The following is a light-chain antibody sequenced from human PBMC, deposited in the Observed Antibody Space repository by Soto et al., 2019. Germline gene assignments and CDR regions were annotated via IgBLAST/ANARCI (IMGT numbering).Light chain of an antibody. J-gene: IGKJ1*01. Sequence: GERATLSCRASQSISSTYLAWYRQKPGQAPRLLIYAASSRATGIPDRFSGSGSGTDFTLTISRLEPEDFAVYYCQQYYASSWTFGRGTKV. CDR1: QSISSTY. CDR2: AAS. CDR3: QQYYASSWT. V-gene: IGKV3-20*01.